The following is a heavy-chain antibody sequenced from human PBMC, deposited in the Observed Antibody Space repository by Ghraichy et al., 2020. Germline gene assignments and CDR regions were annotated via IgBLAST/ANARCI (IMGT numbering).Heavy chain of an antibody. J-gene: IGHJ6*02. CDR2: IIPILGIA. D-gene: IGHD6-6*01. V-gene: IGHV1-69*04. CDR3: AKTSSSSYYYYYYGMDV. Sequence: SVKVSCKASGGTFSSYAISWVRQAPGQGLEWMGRIIPILGIANYAQKFQGRVTITADKSTSTAYMELSSLRSEDTAVYYCAKTSSSSYYYYYYGMDVWGQGTTVTVSS. CDR1: GGTFSSYA.